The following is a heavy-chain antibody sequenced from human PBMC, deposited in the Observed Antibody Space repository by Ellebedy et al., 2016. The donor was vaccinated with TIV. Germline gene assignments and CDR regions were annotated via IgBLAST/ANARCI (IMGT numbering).Heavy chain of an antibody. CDR3: ARVIGLRDCDGATCSPPPPLDF. J-gene: IGHJ4*02. CDR1: GYTFSSFG. V-gene: IGHV1-18*04. D-gene: IGHD2-21*01. CDR2: ISVYNGNT. Sequence: ASVKVSCKASGYTFSSFGITWVRQAPGQRLEWLGWISVYNGNTNYAQKFQDRVTMTTDTSTSTGYMELRSLRSDDTAVYYCARVIGLRDCDGATCSPPPPLDFWGQGTLVTVSS.